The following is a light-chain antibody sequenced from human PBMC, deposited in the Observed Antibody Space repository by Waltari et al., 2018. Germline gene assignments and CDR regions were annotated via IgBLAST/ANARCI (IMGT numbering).Light chain of an antibody. CDR2: TAY. CDR3: QQSYSTPHT. J-gene: IGKJ2*01. V-gene: IGKV1-39*01. Sequence: DIQMTQSPSSLSASVGDRVTITCRSSHSISGYLNCYQHKPGKAPELLIYTAYNLQSGVPSRFSGGGSGTDFTLTISSLQPEDFATYYCQQSYSTPHTFGQGTKLEI. CDR1: HSISGY.